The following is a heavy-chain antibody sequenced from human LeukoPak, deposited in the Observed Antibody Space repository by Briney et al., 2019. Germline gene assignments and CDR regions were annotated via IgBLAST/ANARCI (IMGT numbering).Heavy chain of an antibody. CDR3: ARGPTMIVVVDAFDI. V-gene: IGHV1-8*01. J-gene: IGHJ3*02. CDR1: GYTFTSYD. D-gene: IGHD3-22*01. CDR2: MNPNSGNT. Sequence: ASVKVSCKASGYTFTSYDINWARQATGQGLEWMGWMNPNSGNTGYAQKFQGRVTMTRNTSISTAYMELSSLRSEDTAVYYCARGPTMIVVVDAFDIWGQGTMVTVSS.